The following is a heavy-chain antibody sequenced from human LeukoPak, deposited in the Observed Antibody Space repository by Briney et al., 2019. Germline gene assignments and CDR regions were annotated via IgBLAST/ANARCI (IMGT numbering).Heavy chain of an antibody. CDR3: AKERGYRGLKYYFDY. D-gene: IGHD3-3*01. CDR2: ISGSGGST. V-gene: IGHV3-23*01. J-gene: IGHJ4*02. CDR1: GFTFSSYA. Sequence: PGGSLRLSCAASGFTFSSYAMSWVRRAPGKGLEWVSAISGSGGSTYYADSVKGRFTISRDNSKNTLYLQMNSLRAEDTAVYYCAKERGYRGLKYYFDYWGQGTLVTVSS.